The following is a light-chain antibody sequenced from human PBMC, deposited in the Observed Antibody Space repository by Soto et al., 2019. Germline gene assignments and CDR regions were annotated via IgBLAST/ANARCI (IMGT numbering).Light chain of an antibody. CDR2: GAS. V-gene: IGKV3D-20*02. J-gene: IGKJ5*01. Sequence: EVVLTQSPGTLSLSPGDRASLSCRASQNLSRYFLAWYQHKPGQAPRLLISGASRRATGIPDRFSGAGSGTDFTLTISRLEPEDFALYYCQQRSNWPPITFGQGTRLEIK. CDR1: QNLSRYF. CDR3: QQRSNWPPIT.